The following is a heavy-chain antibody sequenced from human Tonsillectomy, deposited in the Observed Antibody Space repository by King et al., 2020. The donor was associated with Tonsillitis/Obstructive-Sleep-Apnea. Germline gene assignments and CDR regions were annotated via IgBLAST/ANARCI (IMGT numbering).Heavy chain of an antibody. D-gene: IGHD1-26*01. CDR3: ARVAWDDGFDS. CDR2: IYYSGST. CDR1: GGSISIYY. Sequence: VQLQESGPGLVKPSETLSLTCTVSGGSISIYYWNWIRQPPGKGLEWIGYIYYSGSTNYNPSLKSRVTISVDTSKNQFSLKLSSVTAADTAVYYCARVAWDDGFDSWGQGTMVTVSS. V-gene: IGHV4-59*01. J-gene: IGHJ3*02.